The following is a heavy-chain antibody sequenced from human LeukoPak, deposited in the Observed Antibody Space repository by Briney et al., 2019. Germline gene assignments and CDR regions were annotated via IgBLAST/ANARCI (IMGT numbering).Heavy chain of an antibody. V-gene: IGHV4-34*01. CDR1: GVSFSGYY. D-gene: IGHD3-10*01. CDR2: ISHSGST. J-gene: IGHJ6*02. Sequence: PSETLSLTCAVYGVSFSGYYWSWIRQPPGKGLEWIGEISHSGSTNYNPSLKSRVTISVDTSKNQFSLKLSSVTAADTAVYYCAGRVPVPSVRGVIQNYYYYGMDVWGQGTTVTVSS. CDR3: AGRVPVPSVRGVIQNYYYYGMDV.